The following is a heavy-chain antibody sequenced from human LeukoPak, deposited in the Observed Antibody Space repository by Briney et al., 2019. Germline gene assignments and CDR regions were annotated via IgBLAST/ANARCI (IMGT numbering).Heavy chain of an antibody. D-gene: IGHD6-19*01. V-gene: IGHV1-18*01. CDR3: ARDPTNTSGRYVYFDY. J-gene: IGHJ4*02. Sequence: ASVKVSCKASDFTFRKYGISWVRQAPGQGLEWVGWISGYNGDTHYAQQFQGRVTMTTDTSTATAYMELRSLRSDDTAVYYCARDPTNTSGRYVYFDYWGQGTLVTVSS. CDR2: ISGYNGDT. CDR1: DFTFRKYG.